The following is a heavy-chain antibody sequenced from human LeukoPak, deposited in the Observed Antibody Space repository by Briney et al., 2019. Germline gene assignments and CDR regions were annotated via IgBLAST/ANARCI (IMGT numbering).Heavy chain of an antibody. V-gene: IGHV4-38-2*02. CDR2: TYHSGST. CDR1: GYYISSGYY. CDR3: ARAGYYYGGSGYYYFDY. Sequence: SETLSLTCTVSGYYISSGYYWGWIRQAPGKGLEWIGSTYHSGSTYYNPSLKSRVTISVDTSKNQFSLKLSSVTAADTAVYYCARAGYYYGGSGYYYFDYWGQGTLVTVSS. D-gene: IGHD3-22*01. J-gene: IGHJ4*02.